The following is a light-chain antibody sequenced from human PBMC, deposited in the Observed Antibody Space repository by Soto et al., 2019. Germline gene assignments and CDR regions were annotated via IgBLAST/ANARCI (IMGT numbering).Light chain of an antibody. CDR1: QSLSTY. CDR3: QQRSTWPPGYT. V-gene: IGKV3-11*01. J-gene: IGKJ2*01. CDR2: DTS. Sequence: DNVLTQSPGTLSLSPGERATLSCRAGQSLSTYVAWYQQKPGQAPRLLIYDTSKRATGVPTRFSGSGSGSDFTLTITSLAPEDFALYFCQQRSTWPPGYTFGQGTKLEIK.